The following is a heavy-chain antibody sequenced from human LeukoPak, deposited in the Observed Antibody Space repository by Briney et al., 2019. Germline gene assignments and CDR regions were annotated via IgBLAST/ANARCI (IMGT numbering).Heavy chain of an antibody. J-gene: IGHJ5*02. D-gene: IGHD2-2*01. CDR3: AKDLGAPTTYNWFDP. CDR1: GFTFSSYA. V-gene: IGHV3-30-3*01. CDR2: ISYDGSNK. Sequence: GRSLRLSCAASGFTFSSYAMHWVRQAPGKGLEWVAVISYDGSNKYYADSVKGRFTISRDNSKNTLYLQMNSLRAEDTAVYYCAKDLGAPTTYNWFDPWGQGTLVTVSS.